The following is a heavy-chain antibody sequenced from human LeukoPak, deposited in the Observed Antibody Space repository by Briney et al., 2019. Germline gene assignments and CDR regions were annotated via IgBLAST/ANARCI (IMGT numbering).Heavy chain of an antibody. CDR1: GLTFSKTW. V-gene: IGHV3-15*01. CDR2: LKSKSDGGTT. J-gene: IGHJ4*02. Sequence: GGSLRLSCVVSGLTFSKTWMSWVRQAPGKGLEWLGRLKSKSDGGTTDYVASVKGRFTISRDGSKDTVYLQMNSRKTEDTAVYYCTTDPRYWGRGTLVTVSS. CDR3: TTDPRY.